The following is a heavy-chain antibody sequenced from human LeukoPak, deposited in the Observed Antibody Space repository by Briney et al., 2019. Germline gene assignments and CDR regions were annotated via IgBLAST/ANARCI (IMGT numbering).Heavy chain of an antibody. CDR3: ARDRDSYSSSNWFDP. CDR1: GYTFTTYG. J-gene: IGHJ5*02. V-gene: IGHV1-18*01. D-gene: IGHD6-13*01. Sequence: ASVKVSCMASGYTFTTYGITWVRQAPGQGLQWMGWISGYNGNTNYAQKLQGRVTMTTDTSTSTAYMELRSLRSDDTAVYYCARDRDSYSSSNWFDPWGQGTLVTVSS. CDR2: ISGYNGNT.